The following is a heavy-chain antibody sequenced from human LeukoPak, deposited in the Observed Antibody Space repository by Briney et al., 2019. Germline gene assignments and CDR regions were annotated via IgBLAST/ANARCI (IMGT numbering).Heavy chain of an antibody. Sequence: SETLSLTCAVYGGSFSGYYWSWIRQPPGKGLEWIGEINHSGSTNYNPSLKSRVTISVDTSKNQFSLKLSSVIAADTAVYYCARGWSSGWYRGRYFDYWGQGTLVTVSS. CDR2: INHSGST. V-gene: IGHV4-34*01. J-gene: IGHJ4*02. D-gene: IGHD6-19*01. CDR3: ARGWSSGWYRGRYFDY. CDR1: GGSFSGYY.